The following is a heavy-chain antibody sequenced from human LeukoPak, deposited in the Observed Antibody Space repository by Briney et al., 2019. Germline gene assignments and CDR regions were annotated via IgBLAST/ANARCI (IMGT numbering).Heavy chain of an antibody. CDR1: GGSISSSNW. CDR2: FYHSGST. Sequence: SGTLSLTCAVSGGSISSSNWWSWVRRPPGKGLEWLGGFYHSGSTNYNPSLKRRVTISVAKSKNQYSLQLSSVTAADTAVYYCSRGVYCSGGSCYVLRDYWGQRTLVTVSS. CDR3: SRGVYCSGGSCYVLRDY. J-gene: IGHJ4*02. V-gene: IGHV4-4*02. D-gene: IGHD2-15*01.